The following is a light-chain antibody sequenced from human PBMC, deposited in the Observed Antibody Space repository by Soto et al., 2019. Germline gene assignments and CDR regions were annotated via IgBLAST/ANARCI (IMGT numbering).Light chain of an antibody. CDR1: QSVSSK. Sequence: EIVMTQSPATRSVSPGEGSTLSCRASQSVSSKLAWYQQKPCHAPSLLIYGASTRATGIPARFSGSGSGTDFPLIIRSLQSEDSAVYYCQQYNSWLWTFGQGTKVDIK. V-gene: IGKV3-15*01. CDR2: GAS. J-gene: IGKJ1*01. CDR3: QQYNSWLWT.